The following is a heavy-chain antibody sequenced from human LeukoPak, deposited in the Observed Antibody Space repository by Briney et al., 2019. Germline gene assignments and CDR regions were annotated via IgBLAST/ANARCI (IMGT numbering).Heavy chain of an antibody. CDR3: ARALYRQHIVVANAKNYWYFDL. V-gene: IGHV3-11*04. Sequence: PGGSLRLSCAASGFTFSDYYMSWIRQAPGKGLEWVSYISSSGSTIYYADSVKGRFTISRDNAKNSLYLQMNSLRAEDTAVYYCARALYRQHIVVANAKNYWYFDLWGRGTLVTVSS. D-gene: IGHD2-21*01. J-gene: IGHJ2*01. CDR1: GFTFSDYY. CDR2: ISSSGSTI.